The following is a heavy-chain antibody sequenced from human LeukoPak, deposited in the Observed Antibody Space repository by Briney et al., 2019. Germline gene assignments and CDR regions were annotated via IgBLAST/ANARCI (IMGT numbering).Heavy chain of an antibody. CDR1: GGSFSGYY. V-gene: IGHV4-34*01. J-gene: IGHJ6*02. Sequence: SETLSLTCAVYGGSFSGYYWSWIRQPPGKGLEWIGEINHSGSTNYNPSLKSRVTISVDTSKNQSSLKLSSVTAADTAVYYCARGPLVTLYYYYGMDVWGQGTTVTVSS. D-gene: IGHD5-18*01. CDR2: INHSGST. CDR3: ARGPLVTLYYYYGMDV.